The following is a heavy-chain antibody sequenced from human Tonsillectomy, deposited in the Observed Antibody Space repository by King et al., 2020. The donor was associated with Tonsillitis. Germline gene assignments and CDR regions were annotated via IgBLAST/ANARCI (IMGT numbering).Heavy chain of an antibody. D-gene: IGHD1-20*01. V-gene: IGHV1-18*04. CDR2: ISGYNGNT. J-gene: IGHJ4*02. CDR3: ARDRSSYNWNDIPNFDC. CDR1: GYTFMSYG. Sequence: VQLVQSGAEVRKPGASVKVSCTSSGYTFMSYGISWVRQAPGQGLEWMGWISGYNGNTKYAQKLQGRVTMTTDTSTRTAYMDLRSLRSDDTAVYYCARDRSSYNWNDIPNFDCWGQGTLVTVSS.